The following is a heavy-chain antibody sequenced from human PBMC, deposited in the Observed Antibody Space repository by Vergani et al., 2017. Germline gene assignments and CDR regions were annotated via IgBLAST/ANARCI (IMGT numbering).Heavy chain of an antibody. J-gene: IGHJ4*02. CDR1: GRPIRSSSYY. CDR3: ARLRAVAGTYYFDY. V-gene: IGHV4-39*01. CDR2: IFYSGST. D-gene: IGHD6-19*01. Sequence: QLQLQESGPGLVKPSETLSLTCTVSGRPIRSSSYYWGWIRQPPGKGLEWIGGIFYSGSTYYNPSLKSRVTISVDTSKNQFSLKLSSVPAADTAVYYCARLRAVAGTYYFDYWGQGTLVTVSS.